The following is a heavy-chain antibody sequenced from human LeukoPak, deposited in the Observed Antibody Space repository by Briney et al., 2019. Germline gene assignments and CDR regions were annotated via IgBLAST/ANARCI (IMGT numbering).Heavy chain of an antibody. CDR3: ARRVVKNWFDP. V-gene: IGHV4-34*01. CDR2: INHSEST. J-gene: IGHJ5*02. CDR1: GGSFSGYC. Sequence: SETPSLTCAVYGGSFSGYCWGWTRPPPGKGLEWIEEINHSESTHYNPDLKSRVTISVDTSKIQFSLKLSSVTAADTSVYYCARRVVKNWFDPWGQGTLVTVSS. D-gene: IGHD3-3*01.